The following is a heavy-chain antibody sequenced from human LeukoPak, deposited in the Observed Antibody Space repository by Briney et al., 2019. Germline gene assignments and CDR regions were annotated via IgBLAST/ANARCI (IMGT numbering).Heavy chain of an antibody. J-gene: IGHJ4*02. CDR3: ARASYVWGSYRTFDY. CDR2: INHSGST. CDR1: GGSFSGYY. D-gene: IGHD3-16*02. Sequence: PSETLSLTCAVYGGSFSGYYWSWIRQPPGKGLEWIGEINHSGSTNYNPSLKSRVTISVDTSKNQSSLKLSSVTAADTAVYYCARASYVWGSYRTFDYWGQGTLVTVSS. V-gene: IGHV4-34*01.